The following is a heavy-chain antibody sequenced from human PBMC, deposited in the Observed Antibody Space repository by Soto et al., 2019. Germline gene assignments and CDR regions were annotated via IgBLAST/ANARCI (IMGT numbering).Heavy chain of an antibody. J-gene: IGHJ6*02. CDR2: ISTYNGDT. CDR1: GYTFTRSG. V-gene: IGHV1-18*01. Sequence: ASVKVSCKASGYTFTRSGISWVRQAPGQGLEWMGWISTYNGDTNYAQTFQGRVTMTTDTSTSTVYMELRSLRSDDTAVYYCARVGVSAYYYYGMDVWGQGTPVTVSS. CDR3: ARVGVSAYYYYGMDV.